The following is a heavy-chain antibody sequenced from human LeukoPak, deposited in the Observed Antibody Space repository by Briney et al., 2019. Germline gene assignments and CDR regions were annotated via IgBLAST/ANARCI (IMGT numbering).Heavy chain of an antibody. Sequence: GESLKISCKGSGYSFTSYWIGWVRQMPGKGLERMGIIYPDDSDTRYSPSFQGQVTISADKSITTAYLQWNSLKASDTAIYYCARRSTSWTGLDYWGQGTLVTVSS. J-gene: IGHJ4*02. D-gene: IGHD6-13*01. V-gene: IGHV5-51*01. CDR2: IYPDDSDT. CDR3: ARRSTSWTGLDY. CDR1: GYSFTSYW.